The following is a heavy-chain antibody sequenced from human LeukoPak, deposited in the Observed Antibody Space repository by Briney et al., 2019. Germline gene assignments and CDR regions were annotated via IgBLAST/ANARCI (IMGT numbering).Heavy chain of an antibody. J-gene: IGHJ5*02. CDR2: ISAYKGNT. Sequence: ASVKVSCKASGYTFTSYGISWVRQAPGQGLEWMGWISAYKGNTNYAQKLQGRLTMTTDTSTSTAYMELRTLRSDDTAVYYCARDYAAAGSPLRFDPWGQGTLVTVSS. CDR3: ARDYAAAGSPLRFDP. D-gene: IGHD6-13*01. CDR1: GYTFTSYG. V-gene: IGHV1-18*01.